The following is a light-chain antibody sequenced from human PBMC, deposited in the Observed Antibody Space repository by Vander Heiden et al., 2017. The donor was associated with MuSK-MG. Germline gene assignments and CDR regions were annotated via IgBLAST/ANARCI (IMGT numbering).Light chain of an antibody. CDR1: QSLLHSNGYNY. CDR3: RQALQTPYT. J-gene: IGKJ2*01. Sequence: QSPLSLPVTPGEPASISCRSSQSLLHSNGYNYLDWYLQKPGQSPQLLIYLGSNRASGVPDRFSGSGSGTDFTLKISRVEAEDVGVYYCRQALQTPYTFGQGTKLEIK. V-gene: IGKV2-28*01. CDR2: LGS.